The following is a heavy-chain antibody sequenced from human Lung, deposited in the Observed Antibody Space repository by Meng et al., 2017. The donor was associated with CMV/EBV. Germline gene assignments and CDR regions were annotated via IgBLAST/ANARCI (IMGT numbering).Heavy chain of an antibody. V-gene: IGHV1-8*02. Sequence: SXXVSXKASGYTLRTYDINWVRQATGQGLEWMGWMNANSGNTGYAQKFQGRASMTRDTSTSTAYMELTSLRSEDTAVYYCARTQIAVEAGGTKTKYYFYGLDVWGQGNXVTVSS. CDR2: MNANSGNT. CDR3: ARTQIAVEAGGTKTKYYFYGLDV. D-gene: IGHD6-13*01. J-gene: IGHJ6*02. CDR1: GYTLRTYD.